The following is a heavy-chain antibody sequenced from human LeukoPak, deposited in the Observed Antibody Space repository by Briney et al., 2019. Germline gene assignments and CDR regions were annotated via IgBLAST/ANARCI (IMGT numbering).Heavy chain of an antibody. Sequence: GASVKVSCKASGYTFTSYGISWVRQAPGQGLEWMGWISAYTGNTNYAQKLQGRVTMTTDTSTSTAYMELRSLRSDDTAVYYCARVESTLWFGELSPYYFDYWGQGTLVTVSS. J-gene: IGHJ4*02. CDR1: GYTFTSYG. CDR3: ARVESTLWFGELSPYYFDY. V-gene: IGHV1-18*01. D-gene: IGHD3-10*01. CDR2: ISAYTGNT.